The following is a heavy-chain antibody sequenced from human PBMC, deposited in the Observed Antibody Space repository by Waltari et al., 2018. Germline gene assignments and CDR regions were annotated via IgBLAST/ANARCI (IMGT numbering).Heavy chain of an antibody. V-gene: IGHV4-59*11. CDR1: GGSISSHY. D-gene: IGHD3-22*01. J-gene: IGHJ5*02. Sequence: QVQLQESGPGLVKPSETLSLTCTVSGGSISSHYWSWIRQPPGKGLEWIGYIYYSGSTNYNPSLKSRFTRSVDTSKNQCALKLSSVTAADTAVYYCARGLSYYYDSSGYSNWGWFDPWGQGTLVTVSS. CDR3: ARGLSYYYDSSGYSNWGWFDP. CDR2: IYYSGST.